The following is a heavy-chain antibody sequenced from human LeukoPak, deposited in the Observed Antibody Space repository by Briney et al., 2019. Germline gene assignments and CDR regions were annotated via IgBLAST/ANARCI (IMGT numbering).Heavy chain of an antibody. CDR2: ISYDGSDK. CDR1: QFSFGNYA. Sequence: GGSLRLSCAASQFSFGNYAMHWVRQTPGKGLEWVAVISYDGSDKYYADSVRGRFTISRDNSKNTLYLQMNSLKPEDTSVYYCARGQRGGLLPNWFDPWGQGTLVTVSS. J-gene: IGHJ5*02. CDR3: ARGQRGGLLPNWFDP. D-gene: IGHD3-16*01. V-gene: IGHV3-30-3*01.